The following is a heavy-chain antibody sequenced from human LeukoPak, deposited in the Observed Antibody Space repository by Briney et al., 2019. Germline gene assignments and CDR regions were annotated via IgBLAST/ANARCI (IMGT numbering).Heavy chain of an antibody. J-gene: IGHJ3*02. CDR2: ISSDGSST. V-gene: IGHV3-74*01. CDR1: RFTFSGYW. D-gene: IGHD1-26*01. Sequence: PGGSLRLSCAASRFTFSGYWMHWVRHVPGKGLVWVSRISSDGSSTSYAGSVRGRFTISRDNAKNTLYLQMNSPRAEDTAVYYCARGGSYTAGAFDIWGQGTLVTVSS. CDR3: ARGGSYTAGAFDI.